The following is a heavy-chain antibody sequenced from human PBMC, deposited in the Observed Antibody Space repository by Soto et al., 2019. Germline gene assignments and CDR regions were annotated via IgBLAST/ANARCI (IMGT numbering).Heavy chain of an antibody. J-gene: IGHJ5*02. D-gene: IGHD3-3*01. V-gene: IGHV4-34*01. CDR1: NGSFTDNF. CDR3: VARGMTYDFLSGPRAFDP. CDR2: INHRGGA. Sequence: SETLSLTCAAHNGSFTDNFGTWIRQSPGRGLEWIGEINHRGGATYNPSLRSRVTISIDTSKNRFSLSLRSLTAADTAVYYCVARGMTYDFLSGPRAFDPWGHGTLVTVSS.